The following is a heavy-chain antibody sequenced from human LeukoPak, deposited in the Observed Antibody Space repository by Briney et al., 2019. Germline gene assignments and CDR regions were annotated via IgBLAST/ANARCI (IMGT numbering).Heavy chain of an antibody. CDR2: IYTSGST. V-gene: IGHV4-4*09. J-gene: IGHJ6*03. Sequence: SETLSLTCTASGGSISSYYWSWIRQPPGKGLEWIGYIYTSGSTNYNPSLKSRVTISVDTSKNKFSLKLSTVTAADTAVYYCARDGYYYDSSGYYYDYYYMDVWGKGTTVTVSS. CDR1: GGSISSYY. CDR3: ARDGYYYDSSGYYYDYYYMDV. D-gene: IGHD3-22*01.